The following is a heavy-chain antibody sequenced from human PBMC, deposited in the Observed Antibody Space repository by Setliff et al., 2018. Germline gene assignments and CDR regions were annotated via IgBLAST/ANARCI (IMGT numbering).Heavy chain of an antibody. V-gene: IGHV1-69*10. J-gene: IGHJ6*02. CDR2: IIPILGIA. Sequence: SVKVSCKASGGTFSSYAISWVRQAPGQGLEWMGGIIPILGIANYAQKFQGRVTITADKSTSTAYMELSSLRSEDTAVYYCARGVPAATNLESYGMDVWGQGTTVTVS. CDR3: ARGVPAATNLESYGMDV. CDR1: GGTFSSYA. D-gene: IGHD2-2*01.